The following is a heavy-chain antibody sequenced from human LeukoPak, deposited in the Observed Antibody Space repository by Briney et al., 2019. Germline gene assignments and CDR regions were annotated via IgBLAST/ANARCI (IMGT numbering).Heavy chain of an antibody. CDR1: GGSTNSGSYS. V-gene: IGHV4-61*02. Sequence: SETLSLTCSVSGGSTNSGSYSWTWIRQPAGKGLEWIGRIYVSGGTNYNPSLKSRVTISLDTSKKQFSLKLSSVTAADTAVYYCAREVINWFDPWGQGTLVTVSS. J-gene: IGHJ5*02. CDR3: AREVINWFDP. CDR2: IYVSGGT. D-gene: IGHD2-21*01.